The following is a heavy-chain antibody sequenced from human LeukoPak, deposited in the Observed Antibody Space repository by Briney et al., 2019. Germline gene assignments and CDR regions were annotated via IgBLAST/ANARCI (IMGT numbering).Heavy chain of an antibody. CDR3: ARDLGYSYDY. V-gene: IGHV4-59*11. Sequence: NPSETLSLTCTVSGGSISSHYWSWIRQPPGKGLEWIGYIYYSGSSKYNPSLKSRVTISVDTSKNQFSLKLSSVTAADTAVYYCARDLGYSYDYWGQGTLVTVSS. J-gene: IGHJ4*02. CDR2: IYYSGSS. CDR1: GGSISSHY. D-gene: IGHD5-18*01.